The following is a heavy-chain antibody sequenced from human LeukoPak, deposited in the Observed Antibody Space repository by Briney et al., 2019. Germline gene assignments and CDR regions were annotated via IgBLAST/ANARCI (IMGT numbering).Heavy chain of an antibody. CDR2: IYTSGST. CDR3: ARSARDGYNSGFDY. V-gene: IGHV4-61*02. CDR1: RGSISSGSYY. J-gene: IGHJ4*02. Sequence: PSETLSLTCTVSRGSISSGSYYWSWIRQPAGKGLEWIGRIYTSGSTNYNPSLKSRVTISVDTSKNQFSLKLSSVTAADTAVYYCARSARDGYNSGFDYWGQGTLVTVSS. D-gene: IGHD5-24*01.